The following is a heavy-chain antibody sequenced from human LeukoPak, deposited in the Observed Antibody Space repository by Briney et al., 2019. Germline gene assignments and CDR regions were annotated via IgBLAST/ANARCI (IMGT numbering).Heavy chain of an antibody. CDR3: ARDPTTVTKGLDL. V-gene: IGHV4-59*11. CDR2: IYYSGST. CDR1: GGSISSHY. J-gene: IGHJ3*01. Sequence: SETLSLTCTVSGGSISSHYWSWIRQPPGKGLEWIGYIYYSGSTNYNPSLKSRVTISVDTSKNQFSLKLSSVTAADAAVYFCARDPTTVTKGLDLWGQGTMVTVSS. D-gene: IGHD4-17*01.